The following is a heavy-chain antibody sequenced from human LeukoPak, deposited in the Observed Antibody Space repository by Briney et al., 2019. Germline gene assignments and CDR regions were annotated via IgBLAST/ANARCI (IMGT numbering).Heavy chain of an antibody. J-gene: IGHJ4*02. D-gene: IGHD6-19*01. CDR3: TGGSGCYSPDY. V-gene: IGHV3-73*01. CDR2: IRGKTNSYAT. Sequence: PVGSLRLCCAASGFTFSDSAMHWVRQASGKGLEWVGHIRGKTNSYATAYAASVRGRFTISRDDSKITAYLQMNSLKTEDPAVYYCTGGSGCYSPDYWGQGTLDSVSS. CDR1: GFTFSDSA.